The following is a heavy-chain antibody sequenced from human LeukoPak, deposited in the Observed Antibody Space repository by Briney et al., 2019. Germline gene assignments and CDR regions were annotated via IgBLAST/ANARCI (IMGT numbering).Heavy chain of an antibody. CDR1: GASFSDYY. J-gene: IGHJ4*02. V-gene: IGHV4-34*01. CDR3: ARGGYGPRLGN. CDR2: ISNIGTT. Sequence: PSETLSLTCAVYGASFSDYYWSWIRQSTEKGPEWIGEISNIGTTSYNPSLNSRVIMSVDTSKNQFSLRLSSVTAADTAVYYCARGGYGPRLGNWGQGTLVTVSS. D-gene: IGHD3-16*01.